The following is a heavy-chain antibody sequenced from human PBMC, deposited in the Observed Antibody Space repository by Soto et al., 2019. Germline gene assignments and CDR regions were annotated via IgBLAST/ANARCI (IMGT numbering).Heavy chain of an antibody. CDR1: GGSISSYY. J-gene: IGHJ6*03. CDR3: ARSYQLPYYYYYMDV. D-gene: IGHD2-2*01. Sequence: SETLSLTCTVSGGSISSYYWSWIRQPPGKGLEWIGYIYYSGSTNYNPSLKSRVTISVDTSKNQFSLKLSSVTAADTAVYYCARSYQLPYYYYYMDVWGKGTTVTVSS. V-gene: IGHV4-59*01. CDR2: IYYSGST.